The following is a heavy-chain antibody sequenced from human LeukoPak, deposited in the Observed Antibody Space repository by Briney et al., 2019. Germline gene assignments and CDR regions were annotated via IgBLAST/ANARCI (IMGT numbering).Heavy chain of an antibody. J-gene: IGHJ4*02. D-gene: IGHD3-22*01. CDR3: ARRPYYYYDSSGSYYFDY. Sequence: SETLSLTCTVSGGSISSCSYYWGWIRQPPGKGLERIGSIYYSGSTYYTPSLKSRVTISVDTSKNQFSLKLSSVTAADTAVYYCARRPYYYYDSSGSYYFDYWGQGTLVTVSS. CDR1: GGSISSCSYY. V-gene: IGHV4-39*01. CDR2: IYYSGST.